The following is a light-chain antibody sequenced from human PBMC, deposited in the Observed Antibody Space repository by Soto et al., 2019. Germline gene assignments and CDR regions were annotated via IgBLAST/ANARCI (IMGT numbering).Light chain of an antibody. V-gene: IGKV3-15*01. CDR3: QQYNTWSPLT. J-gene: IGKJ4*01. CDR2: GAS. Sequence: EIVMTQSPATLSVSPGERATLSCRASQSVSNNLAWYQQKPCQAPRLLIYGASNRATGIPARFSGSGSGTEFTLTISSLQSEDFAVYYCQQYNTWSPLTFGGGTKVETK. CDR1: QSVSNN.